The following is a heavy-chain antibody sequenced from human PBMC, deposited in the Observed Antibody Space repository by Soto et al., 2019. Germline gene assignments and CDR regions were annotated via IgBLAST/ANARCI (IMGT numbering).Heavy chain of an antibody. CDR3: ARDGIWFGELHTAFDI. CDR1: GDSVSSNSAA. D-gene: IGHD3-10*01. CDR2: TYYRSKWYN. Sequence: SQTLSLTCAISGDSVSSNSAAWNWIRQSPSRGLEWLGRTYYRSKWYNDYAVSVKSRITINPDTSKNQFSLQLNSVTPEDTAVYYCARDGIWFGELHTAFDIWGQGTMVTGSS. V-gene: IGHV6-1*01. J-gene: IGHJ3*02.